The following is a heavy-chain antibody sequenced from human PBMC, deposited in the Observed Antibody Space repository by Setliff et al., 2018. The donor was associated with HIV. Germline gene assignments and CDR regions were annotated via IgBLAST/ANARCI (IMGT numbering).Heavy chain of an antibody. Sequence: PSETLSLTCTVSGGSISSGSYYWSWIRQPAGKGLEWIGRIYTSGSTNYNPSLKSRVTISVDTSNNQFSLRLSSVTAADTAVYYCARVQMAYAAFDVWGQGTMVTVSS. CDR1: GGSISSGSYY. CDR3: ARVQMAYAAFDV. J-gene: IGHJ3*01. CDR2: IYTSGST. D-gene: IGHD4-17*01. V-gene: IGHV4-61*02.